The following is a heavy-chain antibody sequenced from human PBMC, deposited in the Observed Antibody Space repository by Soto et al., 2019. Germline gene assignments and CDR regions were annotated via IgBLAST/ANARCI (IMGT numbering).Heavy chain of an antibody. V-gene: IGHV3-30*03. D-gene: IGHD6-19*01. CDR3: ALTRRSSLLEVAGPGFEY. Sequence: VGSLRLSCAASGFNFGVFGMHWVRQAPGKGLEWLSVLSYEGSEEYYADSVRGRFTISRDNSKNTLFLQMDSLRVDDTGVYYCALTRRSSLLEVAGPGFEYWGQGTLVTVSS. J-gene: IGHJ4*02. CDR1: GFNFGVFG. CDR2: LSYEGSEE.